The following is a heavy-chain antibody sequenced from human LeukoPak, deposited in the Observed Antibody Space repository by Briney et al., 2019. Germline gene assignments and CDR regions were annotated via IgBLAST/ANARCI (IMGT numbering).Heavy chain of an antibody. V-gene: IGHV4-34*01. CDR3: ARGATRLVGDFWSGYYGY. CDR2: ISHSGST. J-gene: IGHJ4*02. CDR1: GGSFSGYY. Sequence: SETLSLTCAVYGGSFSGYYWSWIRQPPGKGLEWIGEISHSGSTNYNPSPKSRVTISVDTSKNQFSLKLSSVTAADTAVYYCARGATRLVGDFWSGYYGYWGQGTLVTVSS. D-gene: IGHD3-3*01.